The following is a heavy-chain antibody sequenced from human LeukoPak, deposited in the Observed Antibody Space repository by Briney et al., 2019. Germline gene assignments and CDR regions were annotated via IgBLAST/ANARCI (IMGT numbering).Heavy chain of an antibody. J-gene: IGHJ6*02. Sequence: PGGSLRLSCAASGFTFSSYAMSWVRLAPGKGLEWVSAISGSGGSTYYADSVKGRFTISRDNSKNTLYLQMNSLRAEDTAVYYCAKSPEGYCSGGSCYSGYYYGMDVWGQGTTVTVSS. D-gene: IGHD2-15*01. CDR2: ISGSGGST. CDR3: AKSPEGYCSGGSCYSGYYYGMDV. V-gene: IGHV3-23*01. CDR1: GFTFSSYA.